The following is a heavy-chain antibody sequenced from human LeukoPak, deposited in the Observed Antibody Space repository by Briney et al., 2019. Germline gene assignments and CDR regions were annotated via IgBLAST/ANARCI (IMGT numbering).Heavy chain of an antibody. CDR2: ISWNSGSI. Sequence: GGSLRLSCAASGFTFDDYAMHWARQAPGKGLEWVSGISWNSGSIGYADSVKGRFTISRDNAKNSLYLQMNSLRAEDTAVYYCARVGTVTIPPDYWGQGTLVTVSS. J-gene: IGHJ4*02. D-gene: IGHD4-17*01. CDR3: ARVGTVTIPPDY. CDR1: GFTFDDYA. V-gene: IGHV3-9*01.